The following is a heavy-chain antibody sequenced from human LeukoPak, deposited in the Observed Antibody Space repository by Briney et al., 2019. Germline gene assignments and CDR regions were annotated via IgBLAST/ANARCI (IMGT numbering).Heavy chain of an antibody. CDR3: AKNPVAGRTYYFDY. Sequence: GGSLRLSCAASGFTFSSYSMNWVRQAPGKGLEWVSPISSSSSYIYYADSVKGRFTISRDNAENSLYLQMNSLRAEDTAVYYCAKNPVAGRTYYFDYWGQGTLVTVSS. CDR2: ISSSSSYI. CDR1: GFTFSSYS. D-gene: IGHD6-19*01. J-gene: IGHJ4*02. V-gene: IGHV3-21*01.